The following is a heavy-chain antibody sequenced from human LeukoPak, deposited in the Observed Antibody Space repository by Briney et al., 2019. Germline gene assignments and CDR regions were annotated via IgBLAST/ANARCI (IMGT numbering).Heavy chain of an antibody. J-gene: IGHJ5*02. CDR3: AKGYIVVVPAASLTYNWFDP. CDR2: ISGSGGST. CDR1: GFTFSSYA. D-gene: IGHD2-2*01. V-gene: IGHV3-23*01. Sequence: PGGSLRLSCAASGFTFSSYAMSWVRQAPGKGLEWVSAISGSGGSTYYADSVKGRFTISRDNSKNTLYLQMNSPRAEDTAVYYCAKGYIVVVPAASLTYNWFDPWGQGTLVTVSS.